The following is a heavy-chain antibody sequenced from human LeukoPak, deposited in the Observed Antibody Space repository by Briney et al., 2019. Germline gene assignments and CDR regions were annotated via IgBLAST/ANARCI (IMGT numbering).Heavy chain of an antibody. J-gene: IGHJ5*02. CDR2: IIPIIGTA. Sequence: REASVKVSCKASGGTFSSYAISWVRQAPGQGLEWMGGIIPIIGTANYAQKFQGRVTITADVSTSTAYMELSSLRSEDTAVYYCARGGVGATRNWFDPWGQGTLVTVSS. D-gene: IGHD1-26*01. CDR3: ARGGVGATRNWFDP. CDR1: GGTFSSYA. V-gene: IGHV1-69*13.